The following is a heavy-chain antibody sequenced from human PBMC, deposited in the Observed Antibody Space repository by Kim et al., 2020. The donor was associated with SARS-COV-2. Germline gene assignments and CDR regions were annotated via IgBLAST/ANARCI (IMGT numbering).Heavy chain of an antibody. CDR2: IYYSGST. CDR1: GGSISSSTYY. J-gene: IGHJ5*01. D-gene: IGHD3-10*01. V-gene: IGHV4-39*01. CDR3: GRGSAVYGGYDNWFDS. Sequence: SETLSLTCTVSGGSISSSTYYWGWIRQPPGKGLEWIGTIYYSGSTYYNPSLKSRVTISVDTSKNQFFLNLITVTAADTAEYSCGRGSAVYGGYDNWFDS.